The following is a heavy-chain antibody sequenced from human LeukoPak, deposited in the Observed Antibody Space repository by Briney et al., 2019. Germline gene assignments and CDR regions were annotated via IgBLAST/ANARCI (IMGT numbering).Heavy chain of an antibody. CDR3: VRITQGTIDY. V-gene: IGHV4-59*01. Sequence: SDTLSLTCTVSGGSISSYYWGWIRLPPGKGLEWIGYISYSGSTTYIPSLKSRVTILVDTSKNQFSLKLSFVTAADTAVYYCVRITQGTIDYWGRGTLVTVSS. J-gene: IGHJ4*02. CDR1: GGSISSYY. CDR2: ISYSGST. D-gene: IGHD3-10*01.